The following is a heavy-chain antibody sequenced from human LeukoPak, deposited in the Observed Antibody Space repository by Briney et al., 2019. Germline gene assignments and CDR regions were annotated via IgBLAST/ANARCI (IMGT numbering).Heavy chain of an antibody. CDR2: IYYSGST. V-gene: IGHV4-59*12. D-gene: IGHD5-18*01. J-gene: IGHJ2*01. Sequence: SETLSLTCTVSGGSISSYYWSWIRQPPGKGLEWIGYIYYSGSTNYNPSLKSRVTISVDTSKNQFSLKLSSVTAADTAVYYCARAFSYGQSRYFDLWGRGTLVTVSS. CDR3: ARAFSYGQSRYFDL. CDR1: GGSISSYY.